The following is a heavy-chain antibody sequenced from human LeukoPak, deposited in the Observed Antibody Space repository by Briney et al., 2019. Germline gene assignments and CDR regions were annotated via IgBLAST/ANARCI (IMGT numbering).Heavy chain of an antibody. D-gene: IGHD6-6*01. CDR1: GGSISSSNW. J-gene: IGHJ3*02. V-gene: IGHV4-4*02. Sequence: SETLSLTCAVSGGSISSSNWWSWVRQPPGKGLAWIGEIYHSGSTNYNPSLKSRVTISVDKSKNQFSLKLSSVTAADTAVYYCASFSSIAARWHDAFDIWGQGTMVTVSS. CDR3: ASFSSIAARWHDAFDI. CDR2: IYHSGST.